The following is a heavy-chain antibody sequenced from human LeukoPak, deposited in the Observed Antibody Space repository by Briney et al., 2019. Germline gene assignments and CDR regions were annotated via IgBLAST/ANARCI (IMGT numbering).Heavy chain of an antibody. CDR2: IWYDGSNK. V-gene: IGHV3-33*08. J-gene: IGHJ5*02. CDR3: ARDQGGSGSDWFDP. Sequence: GSLNPSLAASGFPFSSYGMPWVRQAPGKGLEWVAVIWYDGSNKYYADSVKGRFTISRDNSKNTLYLQMNSLRAEDTAVYYCARDQGGSGSDWFDPWGQGTLVTVSS. CDR1: GFPFSSYG. D-gene: IGHD3-10*01.